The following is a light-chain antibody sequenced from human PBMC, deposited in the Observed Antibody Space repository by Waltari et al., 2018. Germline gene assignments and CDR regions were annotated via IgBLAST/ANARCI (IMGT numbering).Light chain of an antibody. CDR1: QSVSTN. Sequence: VVLTQSPATLSVSPGDRATLSCRASQSVSTNLAWYQQKPGQAPRLLIFAASPRATGVPVMFSGSGSGTEFTLSISSLQSEDFAVYYCHQYDKWPPRYTFGPGTRLDIK. V-gene: IGKV3-15*01. J-gene: IGKJ2*01. CDR3: HQYDKWPPRYT. CDR2: AAS.